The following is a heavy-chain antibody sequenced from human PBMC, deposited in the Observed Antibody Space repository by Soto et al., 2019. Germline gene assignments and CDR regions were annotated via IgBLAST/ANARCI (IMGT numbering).Heavy chain of an antibody. CDR2: ISFDGGNK. CDR1: GFTFSNYA. V-gene: IGHV3-30-3*01. Sequence: QVQLEESGGGVVQPGTSLRLSCEVSGFTFSNYAMHWVRLAPGKGLEWVAVISFDGGNKYYAESVKGRFTISRDNSKKTLSLQMNGLRAEDTAVYYCARGRRFGTPGDVAFDFWGQGTRVTVSS. J-gene: IGHJ3*01. CDR3: ARGRRFGTPGDVAFDF. D-gene: IGHD3-10*01.